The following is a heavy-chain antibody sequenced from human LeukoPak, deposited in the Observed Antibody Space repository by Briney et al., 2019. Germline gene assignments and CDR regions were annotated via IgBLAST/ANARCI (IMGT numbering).Heavy chain of an antibody. CDR1: GYSFTSYY. CDR3: SRASGGNTGAVDY. CDR2: INPSGGST. Sequence: SSVKVSCKASGYSFTSYYMHWVRQAPGQGLEWMGIINPSGGSTSYAQKFQGRVTMTRDTSTSTVYMDLSSLSFKATAVYFCSRASGGNTGAVDYWGQGSLVTVSS. J-gene: IGHJ4*02. V-gene: IGHV1-46*01. D-gene: IGHD4-23*01.